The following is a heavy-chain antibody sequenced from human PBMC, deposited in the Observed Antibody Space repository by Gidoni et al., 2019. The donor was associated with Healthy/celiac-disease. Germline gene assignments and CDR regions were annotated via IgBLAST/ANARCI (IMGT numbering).Heavy chain of an antibody. CDR2: IIPILGIA. CDR1: GGPFSSYT. CDR3: ARGPHSSSWIEYFQH. V-gene: IGHV1-69*02. Sequence: QVQLVQSGAGVEKPGASGKVSCKGSGGPFSSYTISRVRQAPGQGLEWMGRIIPILGIANYAQKFQGRVTITADKSTSTAYMELSSLRSEDTAVYYCARGPHSSSWIEYFQHWGQGTLVTVSS. D-gene: IGHD6-13*01. J-gene: IGHJ1*01.